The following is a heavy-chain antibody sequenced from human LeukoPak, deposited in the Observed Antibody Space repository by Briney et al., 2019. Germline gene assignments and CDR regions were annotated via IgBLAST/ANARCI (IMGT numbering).Heavy chain of an antibody. CDR2: IYGSGIT. D-gene: IGHD6-13*01. J-gene: IGHJ4*02. CDR1: GGSISTYY. CDR3: ARVTGYVMEDYFDY. Sequence: PSETLSLTCTVSGGSISTYYWSWVRQPAGKGLEWIGRIYGSGITDYNASLRSRVTMSIDKSQNQFSLKLTSVTAADTAVYYCARVTGYVMEDYFDYWGQGTLVTVSS. V-gene: IGHV4-4*07.